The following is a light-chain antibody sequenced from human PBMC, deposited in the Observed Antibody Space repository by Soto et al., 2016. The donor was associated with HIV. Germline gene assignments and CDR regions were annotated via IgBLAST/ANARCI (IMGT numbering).Light chain of an antibody. CDR1: SLRSYY. Sequence: SSELTQDPAVSVALGQTVKITCQGDSLRSYYATWYQQKPGQAPVLVIYGLNIRPLEIPDRFSGSSSGNTASLTITGVQAEDEADYYCHSRDNSSEPVIFGRGTKLTVL. J-gene: IGLJ2*01. CDR2: GLN. V-gene: IGLV3-19*01. CDR3: HSRDNSSEPVI.